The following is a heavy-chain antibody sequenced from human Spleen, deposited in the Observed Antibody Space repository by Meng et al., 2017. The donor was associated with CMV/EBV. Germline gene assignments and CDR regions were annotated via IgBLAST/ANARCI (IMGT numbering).Heavy chain of an antibody. CDR2: IKQDGSEK. CDR1: GFTFSSYW. CDR3: TRDALAFDY. Sequence: GESLKISCAASGFTFSSYWMSWVRQAPGKGLEWVANIKQDGSEKYYVDSVKGRFTISRDNAKNSLYLQMNSLRAEDTALYYCTRDALAFDYWGQGTLVTVSS. V-gene: IGHV3-7*03. J-gene: IGHJ4*02. D-gene: IGHD6-6*01.